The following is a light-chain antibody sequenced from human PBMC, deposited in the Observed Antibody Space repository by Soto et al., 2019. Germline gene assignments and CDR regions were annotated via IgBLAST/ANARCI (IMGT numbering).Light chain of an antibody. CDR3: ISYTSSDTYV. V-gene: IGLV2-14*01. CDR2: DVS. Sequence: QSALTQPASVSGSPGQSITISCTGTSSDVGAYKYVSWYQQHPGKAPKLMIYDVSSRPSGVSNRFSGSKSGNTASLIISGLQAEDEADYCCISYTSSDTYVFGTGTKVTVL. J-gene: IGLJ1*01. CDR1: SSDVGAYKY.